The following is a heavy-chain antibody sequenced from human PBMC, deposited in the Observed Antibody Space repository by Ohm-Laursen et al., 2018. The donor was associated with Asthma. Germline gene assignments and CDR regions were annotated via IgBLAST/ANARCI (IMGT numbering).Heavy chain of an antibody. CDR3: AKDDSSAWTQFDY. D-gene: IGHD6-19*01. CDR1: GLTINRYG. V-gene: IGHV3-30*18. J-gene: IGHJ4*02. Sequence: SLRLSCTASGLTINRYGLHWVRRAPGKGLEWVAFISYDENKKYYADSVKGRFTISRDNSKNTLYLQMNSLRPGDTAVYYCAKDDSSAWTQFDYWGQGTLVTVSS. CDR2: ISYDENKK.